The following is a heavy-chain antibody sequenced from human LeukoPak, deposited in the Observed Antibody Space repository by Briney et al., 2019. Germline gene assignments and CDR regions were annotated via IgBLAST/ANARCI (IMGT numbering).Heavy chain of an antibody. CDR3: TTDKVHRGYPDAFDI. Sequence: PGGSLRLSCAASGFTFSNAWMSWVRQAPGKGLEWVGRIKSKTDGGTTDYAAPVKGRFTISRDDSKNTLYLQMNSLKTEDTAVYYCTTDKVHRGYPDAFDIWGQGTMVTVSS. D-gene: IGHD5-12*01. J-gene: IGHJ3*02. CDR1: GFTFSNAW. V-gene: IGHV3-15*01. CDR2: IKSKTDGGTT.